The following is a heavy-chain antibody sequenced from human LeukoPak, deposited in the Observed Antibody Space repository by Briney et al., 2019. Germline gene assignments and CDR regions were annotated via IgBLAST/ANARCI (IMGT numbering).Heavy chain of an antibody. CDR3: ARDLGRNWNYYYYYMDV. D-gene: IGHD1-20*01. CDR2: INPNSGGT. J-gene: IGHJ6*03. CDR1: GYTFTGYY. Sequence: ASVKVSCKASGYTFTGYYMHWVRQAPGQGLEWMGWINPNSGGTNYAQKFQGRVTMTRDTSISTAYMELRSLRSDDTAVYYCARDLGRNWNYYYYYMDVWGKGTTVTVSS. V-gene: IGHV1-2*02.